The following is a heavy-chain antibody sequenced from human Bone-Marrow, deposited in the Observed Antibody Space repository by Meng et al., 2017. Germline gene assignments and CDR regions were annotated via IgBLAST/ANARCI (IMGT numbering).Heavy chain of an antibody. J-gene: IGHJ4*02. D-gene: IGHD5-18*01. V-gene: IGHV3-23*01. Sequence: ETLSLTCAASGFTFSSYAMSWVRQAPGKGLEWVSAISGSGGSTYYADSVKGRFTISRDNAKNSLYLQMNSLRAEDTAVYYCAREQLWYTDYFDYWGQGTLVTVSS. CDR1: GFTFSSYA. CDR2: ISGSGGST. CDR3: AREQLWYTDYFDY.